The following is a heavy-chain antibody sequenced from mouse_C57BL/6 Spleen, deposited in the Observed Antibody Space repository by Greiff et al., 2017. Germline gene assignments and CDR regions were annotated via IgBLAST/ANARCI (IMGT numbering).Heavy chain of an antibody. J-gene: IGHJ1*03. V-gene: IGHV5-16*01. D-gene: IGHD2-3*01. CDR1: GFTFSDYY. CDR2: INYDGSST. CDR3: ARDVDGYWYFDV. Sequence: EVQLVESEGGLVQPGSSMKLSCTASGFTFSDYYMAWVRQVPEKGLEWVANINYDGSSTYYLDSLKSRFIISRDNAKNSLYLQMSSLKSEDTATYYCARDVDGYWYFDVWGTGTTVTVSS.